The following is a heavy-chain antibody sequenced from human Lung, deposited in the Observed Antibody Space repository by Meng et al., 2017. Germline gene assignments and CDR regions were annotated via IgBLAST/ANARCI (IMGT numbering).Heavy chain of an antibody. CDR2: INPKSGDT. CDR3: ARDEDISAAGKLFGDY. V-gene: IGHV1-2*06. J-gene: IGHJ4*02. Sequence: LWQSGAGGEKPGASGKVSCKASGYSFPDYWLHWVRRAPGQGLEWMGRINPKSGDTHYAQKFQARVTMTGDTSISTAYMELSGLRSDDTAMYYCARDEDISAAGKLFGDYWGQGTLVTVSS. D-gene: IGHD6-25*01. CDR1: GYSFPDYW.